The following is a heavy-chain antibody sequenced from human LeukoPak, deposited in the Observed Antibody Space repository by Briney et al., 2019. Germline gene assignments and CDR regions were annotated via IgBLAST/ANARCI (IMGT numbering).Heavy chain of an antibody. V-gene: IGHV3-9*03. Sequence: GGPLRLSCAASGFTFDDYAMHWVRQAPGKGLEWVSGISWNSGSIGYADSVKGRFTISRDNAKNSLYLQMNSLRAEDMALYYCAKGRGYSYGYPFDYWGQGTLVTVSS. CDR1: GFTFDDYA. CDR2: ISWNSGSI. CDR3: AKGRGYSYGYPFDY. J-gene: IGHJ4*02. D-gene: IGHD5-18*01.